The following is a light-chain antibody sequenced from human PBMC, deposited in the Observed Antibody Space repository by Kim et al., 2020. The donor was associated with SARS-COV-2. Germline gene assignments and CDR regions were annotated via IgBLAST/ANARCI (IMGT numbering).Light chain of an antibody. V-gene: IGKV1-5*01. CDR3: QHRQT. J-gene: IGKJ1*01. Sequence: DIQMTQSPSTLSASVGDRVTLTCRASQSVSRWLAWYQQKPGKAPKLLIYDGSNLQSGVPSRFSGSGSGTEFTLTISSLQPDDFAIYYCQHRQTFGQVTKVDIK. CDR1: QSVSRW. CDR2: DGS.